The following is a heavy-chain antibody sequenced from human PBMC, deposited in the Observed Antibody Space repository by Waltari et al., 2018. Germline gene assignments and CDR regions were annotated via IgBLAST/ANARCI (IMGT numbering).Heavy chain of an antibody. V-gene: IGHV3-48*03. CDR2: ISSSGSTI. Sequence: EVQLVESGGGLVQPGGSLRLSCAASGFTFSSYEMNWVRQAPGKGLEWVSYISSSGSTIYYADSLKGRFTISRDNAKNSLYLQMNSLRAEDTAVYYCARINYYDSSGIFDYWGQGTLVTVSS. CDR1: GFTFSSYE. CDR3: ARINYYDSSGIFDY. D-gene: IGHD3-22*01. J-gene: IGHJ4*02.